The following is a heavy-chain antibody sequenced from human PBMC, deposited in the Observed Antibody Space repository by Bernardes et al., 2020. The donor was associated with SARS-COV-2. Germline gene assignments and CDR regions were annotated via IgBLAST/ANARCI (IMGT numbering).Heavy chain of an antibody. D-gene: IGHD3-10*01. CDR3: AGREGRPNQADV. CDR2: IYDDGRS. CDR1: GFSVRITY. J-gene: IGHJ1*01. V-gene: IGHV3-53*01. Sequence: GGSLRLSCAASGFSVRITYMSWVRQAPGKGLEWVSIIYDDGRSFYKDSVKGRFTISRDISKNTVYLQMNSLRVEDSALYYCAGREGRPNQADVWGQGTLVTVSS.